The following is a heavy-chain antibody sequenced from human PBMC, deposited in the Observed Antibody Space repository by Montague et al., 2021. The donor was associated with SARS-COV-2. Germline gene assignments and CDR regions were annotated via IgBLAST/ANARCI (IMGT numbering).Heavy chain of an antibody. V-gene: IGHV3-9*01. J-gene: IGHJ5*02. D-gene: IGHD6-25*01. CDR1: GFTFSDYA. CDR2: INCNGSST. Sequence: SLRLSCAASGFTFSDYAMHWVRQAPGKGLEWVSGINCNGSSTGYADSVKGRFTISRDNAKNTLFLQMNSLRTDDTAVYYCAKDTVAAAVGPFDHWGHGTLVTVSS. CDR3: AKDTVAAAVGPFDH.